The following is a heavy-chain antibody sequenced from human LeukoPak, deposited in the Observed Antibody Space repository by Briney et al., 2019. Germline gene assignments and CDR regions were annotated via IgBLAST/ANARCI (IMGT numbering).Heavy chain of an antibody. CDR2: IYLGDSET. Sequence: GESLKISCKGSGFSLTTYGIGWVRQTPGKGLEWMGIIYLGDSETRYSLSFQGQVTISGDKSINTAYVHWSNLKASDTAMYYCARLDQVEMATIPNPFDYWGQGTLVTVSS. CDR1: GFSLTTYG. D-gene: IGHD5-24*01. CDR3: ARLDQVEMATIPNPFDY. V-gene: IGHV5-51*01. J-gene: IGHJ4*02.